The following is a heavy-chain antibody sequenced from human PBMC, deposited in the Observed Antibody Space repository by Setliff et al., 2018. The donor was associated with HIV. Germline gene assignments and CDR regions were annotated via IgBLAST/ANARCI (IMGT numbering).Heavy chain of an antibody. CDR1: GDTFRNYA. V-gene: IGHV1-69*05. CDR2: IIPPVGAA. CDR3: ARDSGMAVVGTWRRLDP. J-gene: IGHJ5*02. D-gene: IGHD6-19*01. Sequence: SVKVSCKVSGDTFRNYALNWVRQAPGQGLEWMGGIIPPVGAAVYAQNFQGRVTITTDTSTSTAHMELRNLRSDDTAVYYCARDSGMAVVGTWRRLDPWGQGTLVTVSS.